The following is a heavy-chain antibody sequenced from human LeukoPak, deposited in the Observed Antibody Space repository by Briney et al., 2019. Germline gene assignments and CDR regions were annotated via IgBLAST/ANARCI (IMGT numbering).Heavy chain of an antibody. Sequence: PSETLSLTCAVYGGSFSGYYWSWIRQPPGKGLEWIGEINHSGSTNYNPSLKSRVTISVDTSKNQFSLKLSSVTAADTAVYYCARSPVLRYFDWLSFDYWGQGTLVTVSS. CDR1: GGSFSGYY. J-gene: IGHJ4*02. CDR2: INHSGST. D-gene: IGHD3-9*01. CDR3: ARSPVLRYFDWLSFDY. V-gene: IGHV4-34*01.